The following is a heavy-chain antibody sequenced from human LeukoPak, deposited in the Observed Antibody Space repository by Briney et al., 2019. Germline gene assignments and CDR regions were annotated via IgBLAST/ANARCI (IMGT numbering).Heavy chain of an antibody. D-gene: IGHD3-22*01. V-gene: IGHV4-59*01. J-gene: IGHJ6*02. CDR2: IYYSGST. Sequence: PETLSLTCTVSGGSISSYYWSWIRQPPGKGLEWIGYIYYSGSTNYNPSLKSRVTISVDTSKNQFSLKLSSVTAADTAVYYCARDHSAGSGYYYYYYGMDVWGQGTTVTVSS. CDR1: GGSISSYY. CDR3: ARDHSAGSGYYYYYYGMDV.